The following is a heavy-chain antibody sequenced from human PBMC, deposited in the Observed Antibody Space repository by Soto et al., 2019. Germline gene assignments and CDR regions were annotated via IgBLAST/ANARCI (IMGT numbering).Heavy chain of an antibody. J-gene: IGHJ3*02. CDR3: AKDSMAVSGVGVFDI. D-gene: IGHD2-8*01. CDR2: IRGSGNST. CDR1: GFTFSSFA. V-gene: IGHV3-23*01. Sequence: GGSLRLSCGASGFTFSSFAMSWVRQAPGKGLEWVSTIRGSGNSTYYAVTVKGRFTISRDNSKNTLYLQMNSLRVEDTAVYSCAKDSMAVSGVGVFDIWGQGTMVTVSS.